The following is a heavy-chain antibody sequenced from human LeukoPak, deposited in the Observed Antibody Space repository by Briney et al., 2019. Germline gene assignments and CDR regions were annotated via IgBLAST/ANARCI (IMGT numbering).Heavy chain of an antibody. J-gene: IGHJ5*02. CDR1: RFTFSTYV. V-gene: IGHV3-23*01. CDR2: IAGGGEYT. Sequence: GGSLRLSCAASRFTFSTYVMTWVRQAPGKGLEWVSGIAGGGEYTYYADSVKGRFTISRDNSNNTLFLQMNSLRADDTAVYYCARWRAILTGYYPWGQGTLVTVSS. D-gene: IGHD3-9*01. CDR3: ARWRAILTGYYP.